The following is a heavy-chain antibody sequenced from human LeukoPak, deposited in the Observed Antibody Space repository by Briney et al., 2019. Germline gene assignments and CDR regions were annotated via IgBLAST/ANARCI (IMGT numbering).Heavy chain of an antibody. CDR1: GFTFSNYA. D-gene: IGHD2-21*02. CDR3: AKRVAVTGITFYFDY. Sequence: GGSLRLSCAASGFTFSNYAMSWVRQAPGKGLEWVSVISGSGGNTYYADSVKGRFTISRDNSKNTLYLQMNSLRAEDTAVYYCAKRVAVTGITFYFDYWGQGTLVTVSS. J-gene: IGHJ4*02. CDR2: ISGSGGNT. V-gene: IGHV3-23*01.